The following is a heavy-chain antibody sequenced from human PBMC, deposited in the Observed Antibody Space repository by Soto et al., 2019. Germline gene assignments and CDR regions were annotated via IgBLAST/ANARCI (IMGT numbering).Heavy chain of an antibody. CDR1: GGSISSGGYY. CDR3: ARSGKDENNWFDP. CDR2: IYYSGST. D-gene: IGHD3-3*01. Sequence: SETLSLTCTVSGGSISSGGYYWSWIRQHPGKGLEWIGYIYYSGSTYYNPSLKSRVTISVDTSRNQFSLKLSSVTAADTAVYYCARSGKDENNWFDPWGQGTLVTVSS. J-gene: IGHJ5*02. V-gene: IGHV4-31*03.